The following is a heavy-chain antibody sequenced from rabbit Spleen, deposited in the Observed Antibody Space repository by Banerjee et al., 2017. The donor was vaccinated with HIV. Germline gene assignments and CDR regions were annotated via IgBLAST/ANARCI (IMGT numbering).Heavy chain of an antibody. CDR3: VRGASSSGYYSL. CDR1: GSDFSRDY. J-gene: IGHJ4*01. CDR2: IDPVFGIT. V-gene: IGHV1S7*01. D-gene: IGHD1-1*01. Sequence: QLTETGGGLVQPGGSLALSCKASGSDFSRDYMNWVRQAPGKGLEWLGYIDPVFGITYYASWGNGRFTISSHNAQNTLYLQLSSLTAADTATYFCVRGASSSGYYSLWGQGPLVTVS.